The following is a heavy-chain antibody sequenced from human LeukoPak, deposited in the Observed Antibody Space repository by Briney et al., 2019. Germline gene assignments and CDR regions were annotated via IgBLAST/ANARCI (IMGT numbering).Heavy chain of an antibody. D-gene: IGHD5-12*01. J-gene: IGHJ6*03. V-gene: IGHV4-59*01. CDR2: IYYSGST. Sequence: PSETLSLTCTVSGYSISNGYYWSWIRQPPGKGLEWIGYIYYSGSTNYNPSLKSRVTISVDTSKNQFSLKLSSVTAADTAVYYCARGTDIVATPSYYYMDVWGKGTTVTVSS. CDR3: ARGTDIVATPSYYYMDV. CDR1: GYSISNGYY.